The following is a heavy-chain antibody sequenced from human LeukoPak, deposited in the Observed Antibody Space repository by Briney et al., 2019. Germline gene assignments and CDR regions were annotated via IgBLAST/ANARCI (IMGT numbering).Heavy chain of an antibody. V-gene: IGHV4-59*01. CDR3: ARVGGSGSYLHWFDP. CDR2: IYHSGST. D-gene: IGHD3-10*01. CDR1: GGSISSYY. J-gene: IGHJ5*02. Sequence: PSETLSLTCTVSGGSISSYYWSWIRQPPGKGLEWIGYIYHSGSTNYNPSLKSRVTIPIDTSKNQFSLKLSSVTAADTAVYYCARVGGSGSYLHWFDPWGQGTLVTVSS.